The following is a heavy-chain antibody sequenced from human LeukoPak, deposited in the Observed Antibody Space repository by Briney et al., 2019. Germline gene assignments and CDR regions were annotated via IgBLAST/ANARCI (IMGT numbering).Heavy chain of an antibody. D-gene: IGHD3-3*01. CDR3: ATLSYDVWTGINWFDP. CDR1: GFIFSSYA. CDR2: IRTSGET. J-gene: IGHJ5*02. Sequence: GGSLRLSCAASGFIFSSYAISWVRQAPGKGLEWVSGIRTSGETFYADSVKGRFTISRDISKSTVYLQMSSLRAEDSAIYYCATLSYDVWTGINWFDPWGQRTLVTVSS. V-gene: IGHV3-23*01.